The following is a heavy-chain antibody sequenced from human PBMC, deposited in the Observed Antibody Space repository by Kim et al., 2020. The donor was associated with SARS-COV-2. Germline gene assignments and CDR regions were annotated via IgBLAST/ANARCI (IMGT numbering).Heavy chain of an antibody. Sequence: SETLSLTCAVSSGSITGYWSWIWQPPEKSLEWIAFVHHTGGATYNPSLKSRVTMSIDTSRKQISLRMTSLTAADTAIYYCARLDYGDYDEAFDLWGPGT. CDR3: ARLDYGDYDEAFDL. D-gene: IGHD4-17*01. V-gene: IGHV4-59*08. J-gene: IGHJ3*01. CDR1: SGSITGY. CDR2: VHHTGGA.